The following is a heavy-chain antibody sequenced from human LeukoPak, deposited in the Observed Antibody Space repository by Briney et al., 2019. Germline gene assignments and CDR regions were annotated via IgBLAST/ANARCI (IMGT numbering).Heavy chain of an antibody. Sequence: SETLSLTCTVPGGPISSYYWSWIRQPPGKGLEWIGYIYYSGSTNYNPSLKSRVTISVDTSKNQFSLKLSSVTAADTAVYYCARDLGSRYSNWFDPWGQGTLVTVSS. CDR2: IYYSGST. V-gene: IGHV4-59*01. J-gene: IGHJ5*02. CDR3: ARDLGSRYSNWFDP. D-gene: IGHD3-16*01. CDR1: GGPISSYY.